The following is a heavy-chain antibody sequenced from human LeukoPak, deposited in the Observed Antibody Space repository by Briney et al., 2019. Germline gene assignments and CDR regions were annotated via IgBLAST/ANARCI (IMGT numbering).Heavy chain of an antibody. D-gene: IGHD3-22*01. J-gene: IGHJ4*02. CDR3: AKRDYPDSSGYYPLFDY. Sequence: GGSLTLTCAASGFTFDNYAMSWVRQAPGQGLEWVSGITGSGDKTYYADSVKGRFTISRDNSKNTLYLQMNSLRAEDTAVYYCAKRDYPDSSGYYPLFDYWGPESLVTVSS. CDR1: GFTFDNYA. CDR2: ITGSGDKT. V-gene: IGHV3-23*01.